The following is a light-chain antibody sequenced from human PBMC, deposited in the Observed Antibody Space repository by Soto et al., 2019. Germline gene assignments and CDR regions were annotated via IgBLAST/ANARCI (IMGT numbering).Light chain of an antibody. J-gene: IGKJ5*01. V-gene: IGKV3-20*01. CDR3: QQSSCPPIT. CDR1: QYVSKK. CDR2: GVS. Sequence: EILMTQSPSTLSVSPGDTATLSCRASQYVSKKVAWYRQKPGQAPRLLGLGVSSRATGIPYRFSASGSAADFTPIISRLEDEDFVVYYCQQSSCPPITFGQGTRLEIK.